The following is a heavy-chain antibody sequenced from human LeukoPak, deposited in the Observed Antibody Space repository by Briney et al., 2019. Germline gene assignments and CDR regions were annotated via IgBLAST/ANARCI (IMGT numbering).Heavy chain of an antibody. J-gene: IGHJ4*02. D-gene: IGHD6-13*01. CDR1: GGSISSYY. Sequence: PSQTLSLTCTVSGGSISSYYWSWIRQPPGKGLEWIGYIYYSGSTNYNPSLKSRVTISVETSKNEFSLKLRSVTAADTAVYYCARVTGYRIEDYFDYWGQGTLVTVSS. CDR3: ARVTGYRIEDYFDY. V-gene: IGHV4-59*01. CDR2: IYYSGST.